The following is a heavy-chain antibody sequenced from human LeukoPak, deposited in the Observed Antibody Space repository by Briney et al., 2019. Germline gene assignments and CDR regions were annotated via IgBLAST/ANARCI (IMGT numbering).Heavy chain of an antibody. V-gene: IGHV4-38-2*02. CDR3: ARDGRWFDP. Sequence: PSETLSLTCNVSGYFISSGYYWGWIRPPPGKGLEWIGSIYRSGSTYYNPSLKSRVTMSMDTSKNQFSLKLISVTAADTAVYYCARDGRWFDPWGQGTLVTVSS. D-gene: IGHD1-14*01. CDR2: IYRSGST. CDR1: GYFISSGYY. J-gene: IGHJ5*02.